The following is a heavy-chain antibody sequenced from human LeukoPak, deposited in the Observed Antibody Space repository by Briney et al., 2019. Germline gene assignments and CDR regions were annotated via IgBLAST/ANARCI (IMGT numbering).Heavy chain of an antibody. CDR3: ARDQYYYDSSGYYRFDY. CDR1: GGSISSYY. V-gene: IGHV4-4*07. D-gene: IGHD3-22*01. Sequence: SETLSLTCTVSGGSISSYYWSWLRQPAGKGLEWIGRMHTSGITNYNPSLKSRVTMSGDTSKNQISLKLRSVTAADTAVYYCARDQYYYDSSGYYRFDYWGQGTLVTVSS. CDR2: MHTSGIT. J-gene: IGHJ4*02.